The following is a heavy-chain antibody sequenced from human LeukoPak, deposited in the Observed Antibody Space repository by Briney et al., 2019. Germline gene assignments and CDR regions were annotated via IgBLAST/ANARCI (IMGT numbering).Heavy chain of an antibody. Sequence: SETLSLTCTVSGGSISSYYWSWIRQPPGKGLEWIGYIYYSGSTNYNPSLKSRVTISVDTSKNQFSLKLSSVTAADTAVYYCARAHGIAAAGRSYYYYYGMDVWGQGTTVTVSS. D-gene: IGHD6-13*01. CDR2: IYYSGST. CDR1: GGSISSYY. J-gene: IGHJ6*02. V-gene: IGHV4-59*01. CDR3: ARAHGIAAAGRSYYYYYGMDV.